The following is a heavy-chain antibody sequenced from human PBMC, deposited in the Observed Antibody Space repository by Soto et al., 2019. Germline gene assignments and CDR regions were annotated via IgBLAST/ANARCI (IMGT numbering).Heavy chain of an antibody. CDR1: GFTFSSYG. D-gene: IGHD3-10*01. J-gene: IGHJ4*02. CDR3: AKGMELWFGELLAPDY. Sequence: QVQLVESGGGVVQPGRSLRLSCAASGFTFSSYGMHWVRQAPGKGLEWVAVISYDGSNKYYADSVKGRFTISRGNSKNTLYLQMNSLRAEDTAVYYCAKGMELWFGELLAPDYWGQGTLVTVSS. V-gene: IGHV3-30*18. CDR2: ISYDGSNK.